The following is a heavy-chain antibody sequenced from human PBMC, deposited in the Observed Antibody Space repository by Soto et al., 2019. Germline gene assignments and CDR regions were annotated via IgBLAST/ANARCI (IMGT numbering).Heavy chain of an antibody. Sequence: QVQLVESGGGVVQPGRSLRLSCAASGFTFSSYAMHWVRQAPGKGLEWVAVISYDGSNKYYADSVKGRFTISRDNSKNTLYLQMSSLRAEDTAVYYCARHPSLRVLEWLSRFGNAFDIWGQGTMVTVSS. CDR1: GFTFSSYA. J-gene: IGHJ3*02. V-gene: IGHV3-30-3*01. CDR2: ISYDGSNK. CDR3: ARHPSLRVLEWLSRFGNAFDI. D-gene: IGHD3-3*01.